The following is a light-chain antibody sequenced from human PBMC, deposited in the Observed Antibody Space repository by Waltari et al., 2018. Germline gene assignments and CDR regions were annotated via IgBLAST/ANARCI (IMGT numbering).Light chain of an antibody. CDR3: MQALQAPLT. J-gene: IGKJ4*01. CDR2: LCS. CDR1: QSLLYSNGYNY. V-gene: IGKV2-28*01. Sequence: VLTQSPLSLPVTPGEPASISCRSSQSLLYSNGYNYLDWYLQKTGQSPQLLIYLCSKRASVVTDRFSGGGSGTEFTLKITRVEAEDVGVYYGMQALQAPLTFGGGTKVEIK.